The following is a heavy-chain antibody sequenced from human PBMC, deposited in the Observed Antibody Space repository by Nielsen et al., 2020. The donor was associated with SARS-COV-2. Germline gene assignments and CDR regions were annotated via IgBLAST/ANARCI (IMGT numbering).Heavy chain of an antibody. V-gene: IGHV3-30*18. CDR1: GFTFSSYG. CDR2: ISYDGSNK. J-gene: IGHJ3*02. D-gene: IGHD3-3*01. Sequence: GGSLRLSCAASGFTFSSYGMHWVRQAPGKGLEWVAVISYDGSNKYYADSVKGRFTISRDNSKNTLYLQMNSLRAEDTAVYYCAKDRGFWSGYFDAFDIWGQGTMVTVSS. CDR3: AKDRGFWSGYFDAFDI.